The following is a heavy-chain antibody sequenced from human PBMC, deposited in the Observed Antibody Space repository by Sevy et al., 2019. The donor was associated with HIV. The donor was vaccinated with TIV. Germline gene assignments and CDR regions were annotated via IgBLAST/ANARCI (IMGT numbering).Heavy chain of an antibody. Sequence: GGSLRLSCATSGFTFSDAWMNWVRQAPGKGLEWVARIKSKTVSGTRDFAAPVKGRLTISGDDSKNTVYLQMTSLKDEETGVYFCACGTGTSDFDHWGQGTLVTVSS. V-gene: IGHV3-15*01. CDR2: IKSKTVSGTR. D-gene: IGHD1-1*01. CDR1: GFTFSDAW. CDR3: ACGTGTSDFDH. J-gene: IGHJ4*02.